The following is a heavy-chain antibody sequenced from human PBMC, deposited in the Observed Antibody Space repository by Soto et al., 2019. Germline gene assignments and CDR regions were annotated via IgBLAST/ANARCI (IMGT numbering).Heavy chain of an antibody. CDR2: IYYSGST. Sequence: SETLSLTCTVSGGSISSYYWSWIRQPPGKGLEWIGYIYYSGSTNYNPSLKSRVTISVDTSKNQFSLKLSSVTAADTAVYYCARHRYCSGGSCFPSPPLYFDYWGQGTLVTVSS. V-gene: IGHV4-59*08. J-gene: IGHJ4*02. CDR3: ARHRYCSGGSCFPSPPLYFDY. CDR1: GGSISSYY. D-gene: IGHD2-15*01.